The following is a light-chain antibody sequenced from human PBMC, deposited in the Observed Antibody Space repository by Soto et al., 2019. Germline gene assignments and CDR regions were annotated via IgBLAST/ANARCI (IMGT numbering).Light chain of an antibody. CDR3: QQSYSSPLT. V-gene: IGKV1-39*01. Sequence: DVQMTQSPSSLSASVGDRVTITCRASQSINNYLSWFQQKPGKAPKLLIFASSTLQSGVPSRFSGSGSGTDFTLTISSLQSEDFATYYCQQSYSSPLTVGGGTKVEIK. J-gene: IGKJ4*02. CDR1: QSINNY. CDR2: ASS.